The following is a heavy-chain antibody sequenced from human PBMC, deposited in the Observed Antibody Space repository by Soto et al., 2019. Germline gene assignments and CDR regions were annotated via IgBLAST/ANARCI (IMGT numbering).Heavy chain of an antibody. V-gene: IGHV3-33*01. CDR1: GFSFSVYG. J-gene: IGHJ4*02. D-gene: IGHD2-15*01. CDR2: IWYDASKQ. Sequence: GGSLRLSCETSGFSFSVYGMHWVRQAPGKGLEWVAVIWYDASKQFYAASVEGRFTISRDNSKAILYLQMNSLRAEDTAVYYCAAWAEGATEVHWGQGTLVTRLL. CDR3: AAWAEGATEVH.